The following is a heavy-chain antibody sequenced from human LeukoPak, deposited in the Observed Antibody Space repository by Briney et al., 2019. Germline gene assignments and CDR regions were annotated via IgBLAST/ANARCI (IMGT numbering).Heavy chain of an antibody. CDR3: ARGFGDYGTSDAFDI. D-gene: IGHD4-17*01. CDR2: ISGSSSTI. V-gene: IGHV3-48*02. CDR1: GFTFNNYG. Sequence: GGSLRLSCAASGFTFNNYGMNWVRQAPGKGLEWLSYISGSSSTIYYTDSVRGRFTISRDNAKNSLCLQMNSLRDEDTAVYYCARGFGDYGTSDAFDIWGQGTMVTVSS. J-gene: IGHJ3*02.